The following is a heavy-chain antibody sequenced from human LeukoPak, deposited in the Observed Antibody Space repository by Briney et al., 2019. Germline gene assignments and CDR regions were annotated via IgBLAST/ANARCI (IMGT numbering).Heavy chain of an antibody. CDR2: IYYSGST. CDR3: ARHQGSGYYYLAEYFQH. D-gene: IGHD3-22*01. J-gene: IGHJ1*01. CDR1: GGSISSGDYY. Sequence: SETLSLTCTVSGGSISSGDYYWSWIRQPPGKGLEWIGYIYYSGSTYYNPSLKSRVTISVDTSKNQFSLKLSSVTAADTAVYYCARHQGSGYYYLAEYFQHWGQGTLVTVSS. V-gene: IGHV4-30-4*01.